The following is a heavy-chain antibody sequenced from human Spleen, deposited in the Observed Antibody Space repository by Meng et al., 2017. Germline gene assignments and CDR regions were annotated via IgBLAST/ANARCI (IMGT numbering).Heavy chain of an antibody. J-gene: IGHJ4*02. CDR3: ARAMYFRGDY. CDR1: GFTFSYSG. Sequence: QVQLVESGGDVVPPGRSLRLACAASGFTFSYSGLYWVRQAPGKGLEWVAVIWYDGSNKYYADSVKGRFTISRDNSKNTLYLQMNSLRPEDTAVYYCARAMYFRGDYWGQGTLVTVSS. D-gene: IGHD2-2*01. CDR2: IWYDGSNK. V-gene: IGHV3-33*08.